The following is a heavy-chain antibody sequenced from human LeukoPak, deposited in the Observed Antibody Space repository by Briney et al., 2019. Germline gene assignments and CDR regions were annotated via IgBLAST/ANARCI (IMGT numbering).Heavy chain of an antibody. CDR3: ARVSSPYDFWSGSQTYYFDY. J-gene: IGHJ4*02. CDR2: IYYSGST. Sequence: SETLSLTCTVSGGSISSYYWSWIRQPPGKGLEWIGYIYYSGSTNYNPSLKSRVTISVDTSKNQFSLKLSSVTAADTAVYYCARVSSPYDFWSGSQTYYFDYWGQGTLVTVSS. V-gene: IGHV4-59*01. CDR1: GGSISSYY. D-gene: IGHD3-3*01.